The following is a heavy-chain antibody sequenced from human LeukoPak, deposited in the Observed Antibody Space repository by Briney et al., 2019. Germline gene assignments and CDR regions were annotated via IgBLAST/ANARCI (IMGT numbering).Heavy chain of an antibody. CDR3: ARDEMKVGSGGDTSSYYYVYYMDV. Sequence: ASETLSLTCSVSGDSVSRYHWSWIRQPAGRGLEWIGRIIIIGSAKYNPSLKSRVILSVDKSKNQLSLRLSAVIAADTAIYYCARDEMKVGSGGDTSSYYYVYYMDVWGQRTTVSVSS. CDR1: GDSVSRYH. D-gene: IGHD2-21*02. J-gene: IGHJ6*03. V-gene: IGHV4-4*07. CDR2: IIIIGSA.